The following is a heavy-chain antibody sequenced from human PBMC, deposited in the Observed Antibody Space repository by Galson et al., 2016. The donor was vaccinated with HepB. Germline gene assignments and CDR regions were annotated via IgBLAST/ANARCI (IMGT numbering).Heavy chain of an antibody. D-gene: IGHD5-24*01. J-gene: IGHJ4*02. V-gene: IGHV4-39*01. CDR3: ASLRDGYNLNY. CDR2: VYYSGTT. Sequence: SETLSLTCTVSGVSISSASYFWGWIRQPPGRWLEWLGSVYYSGTTYYNPSLKSQVTISADTSKNQFSLKLTYVTAADTAVYYCASLRDGYNLNYWGQGPLVTVSS. CDR1: GVSISSASYF.